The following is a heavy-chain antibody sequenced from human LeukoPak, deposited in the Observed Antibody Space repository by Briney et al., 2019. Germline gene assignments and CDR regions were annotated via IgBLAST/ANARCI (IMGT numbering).Heavy chain of an antibody. V-gene: IGHV3-23*01. D-gene: IGHD4-17*01. CDR1: GFTFSSYA. J-gene: IGHJ4*02. CDR2: ISGSGGST. CDR3: AKDFNDYGDYEAYFDY. Sequence: GGSLRLSCAASGFTFSSYAMSWVRQAPGKGLEWVSAISGSGGSTYYADSVKGRFTISRDNSKNTLYLQTNSLRAEDTAVYYCAKDFNDYGDYEAYFDYWGQGTLVTVSS.